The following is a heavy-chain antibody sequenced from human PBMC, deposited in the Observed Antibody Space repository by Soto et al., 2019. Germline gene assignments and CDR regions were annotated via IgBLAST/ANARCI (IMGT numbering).Heavy chain of an antibody. Sequence: LRLSCNCSGFRFSEHAMAWVRQAPGKGLEWVGFIRNTPYGGTTDYAASVRGRFTISRDDSASIAYLQMNSLKTEDSGLYYCSRGSFGYYGPWGPGTLVTVSS. V-gene: IGHV3-49*04. CDR1: GFRFSEHA. D-gene: IGHD2-2*03. J-gene: IGHJ5*02. CDR2: IRNTPYGGTT. CDR3: SRGSFGYYGP.